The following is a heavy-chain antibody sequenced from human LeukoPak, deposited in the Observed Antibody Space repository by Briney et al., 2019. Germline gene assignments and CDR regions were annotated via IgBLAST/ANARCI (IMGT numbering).Heavy chain of an antibody. Sequence: GGSLRLSCAASGFTFSSYAMSWVRQAPWKGLEWVSGISGSGGSTYYADSVKGRFTISRDNSKNTLYLQVNSLRAEDTAVYYCAKGYYGSGSSYNPSNWFDPWGQGALVTVSS. CDR2: ISGSGGST. J-gene: IGHJ5*02. CDR3: AKGYYGSGSSYNPSNWFDP. V-gene: IGHV3-23*01. D-gene: IGHD3-10*01. CDR1: GFTFSSYA.